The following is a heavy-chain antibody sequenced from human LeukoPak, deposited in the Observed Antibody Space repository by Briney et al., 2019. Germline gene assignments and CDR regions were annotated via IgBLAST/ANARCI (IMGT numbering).Heavy chain of an antibody. D-gene: IGHD1-26*01. CDR2: VYYSGST. CDR1: GGSIRSYY. V-gene: IGHV4-59*01. Sequence: SETPSLTCTVSGGSIRSYYWSWIRQPPGKGLEWIGYVYYSGSTNYNPSLKSRVTISVDTSKNQFSLKLSSVTAADTAVYYCARGYSENYGSLDAFDIWGQGTMVTVSS. J-gene: IGHJ3*02. CDR3: ARGYSENYGSLDAFDI.